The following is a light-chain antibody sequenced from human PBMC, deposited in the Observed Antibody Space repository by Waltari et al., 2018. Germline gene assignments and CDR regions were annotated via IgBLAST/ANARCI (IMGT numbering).Light chain of an antibody. CDR1: QSVSIY. V-gene: IGKV3-20*01. Sequence: EIVLTQSPGTVSLSPGDRATFPCRASQSVSIYLAWYQQKPGQAPRLLIYHASSRATGTPDRFSGSGSGTDFRLTISRLEPEDFAMYYCQQYVESPATFGQGTKVEIK. CDR3: QQYVESPAT. J-gene: IGKJ1*01. CDR2: HAS.